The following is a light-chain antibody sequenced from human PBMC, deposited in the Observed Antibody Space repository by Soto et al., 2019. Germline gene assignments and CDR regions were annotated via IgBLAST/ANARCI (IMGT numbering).Light chain of an antibody. V-gene: IGLV2-11*01. CDR1: SSDVGGYNY. Sequence: SVLTQPRSVSGSPGQSVTISCTGTSSDVGGYNYVSWYQQHPGKAPKLMIYDVSKRPSGVPDRFSGSKSGNTASLTISGLQAEDEADYYCCSYAGSYTHYVFGTGTQLTVL. CDR3: CSYAGSYTHYV. J-gene: IGLJ1*01. CDR2: DVS.